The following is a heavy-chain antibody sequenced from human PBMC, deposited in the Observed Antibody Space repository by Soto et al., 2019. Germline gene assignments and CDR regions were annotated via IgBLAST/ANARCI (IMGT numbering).Heavy chain of an antibody. D-gene: IGHD3-22*01. J-gene: IGHJ5*02. CDR3: AHRGLDSSAETVGNWFDP. Sequence: QITLKESGPTLVKPTQTLTLTCTFSGFSLSTSGVGVGWIRQPPGKALEWLALIYWDDDKRYSPSLKSRLTITKDTSKIQLVLTMTNMDLVDTATYYCAHRGLDSSAETVGNWFDPWGQGTLVTVSS. CDR2: IYWDDDK. V-gene: IGHV2-5*02. CDR1: GFSLSTSGVG.